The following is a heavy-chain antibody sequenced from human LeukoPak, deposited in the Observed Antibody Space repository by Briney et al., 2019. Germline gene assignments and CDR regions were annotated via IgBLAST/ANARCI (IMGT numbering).Heavy chain of an antibody. CDR1: GGSISSYY. D-gene: IGHD5-18*01. V-gene: IGHV4-59*01. Sequence: SETLPLTCTVSGGSISSYYWSWIRQPPGKGLEWIGYIYYSGSTNYNPSLKSRVTISVDTSKNQFSLKLSSVTAADTAVYYCARDGYSYGHEYYMDVWGKGTTVTISS. CDR3: ARDGYSYGHEYYMDV. J-gene: IGHJ6*03. CDR2: IYYSGST.